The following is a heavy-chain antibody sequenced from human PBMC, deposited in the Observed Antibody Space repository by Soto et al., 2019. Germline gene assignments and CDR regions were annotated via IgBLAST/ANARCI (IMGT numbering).Heavy chain of an antibody. J-gene: IGHJ6*03. CDR3: ARVLQQPGWENYYYYMDV. CDR2: IYYSGST. Sequence: PSETLSLTCTVSGGSISSSSYYWGWIRQPPGKGLEWIGSIYYSGSTYYNPSLKSRVTISVDTSKNQFSLKLSSVTAADTAVYYCARVLQQPGWENYYYYMDVWGKGTTVTVSS. D-gene: IGHD6-13*01. CDR1: GGSISSSSYY. V-gene: IGHV4-39*01.